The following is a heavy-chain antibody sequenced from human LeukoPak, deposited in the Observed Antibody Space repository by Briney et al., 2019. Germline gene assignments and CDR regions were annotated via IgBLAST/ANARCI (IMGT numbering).Heavy chain of an antibody. D-gene: IGHD3-16*01. CDR1: GFTVSSNY. CDR3: ARSRLWPYNWFDP. Sequence: GGSLRLSCAASGFTVSSNYMSWVRQAPGKGLEWVSVIYSGGSTYYADSVKGRFTISRDNSKNTLYLQMNSLRAEDTAVYYCARSRLWPYNWFDPWGQGTLVTVSS. V-gene: IGHV3-53*01. J-gene: IGHJ5*02. CDR2: IYSGGST.